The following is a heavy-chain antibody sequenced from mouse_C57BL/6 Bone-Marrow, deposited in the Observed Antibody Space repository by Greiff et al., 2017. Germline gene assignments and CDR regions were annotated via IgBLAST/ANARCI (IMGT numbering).Heavy chain of an antibody. CDR3: TTIYYGNYWFAY. D-gene: IGHD2-1*01. J-gene: IGHJ3*01. Sequence: VQLQQSGAELVRPGASVTLSCTASGFNIQDDYLHWVKQRPDQGLEWIGWIDPENGDTEYASKFQGKATITADTSSNTAYLQLSSLTSEDTAVYYCTTIYYGNYWFAYWGQGTLVTVSA. V-gene: IGHV14-4*01. CDR2: IDPENGDT. CDR1: GFNIQDDY.